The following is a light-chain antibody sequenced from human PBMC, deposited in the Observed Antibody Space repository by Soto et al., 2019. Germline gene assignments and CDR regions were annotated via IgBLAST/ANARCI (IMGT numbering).Light chain of an antibody. CDR2: GAS. CDR1: QSVSSN. V-gene: IGKV3-15*01. J-gene: IGKJ3*01. Sequence: EIVMTQSPATLSVSPGERATLSCRASQSVSSNFAWYQQKPGQAPRLLIYGASTRATGIPARFSGSGSGTEFTLTISSLQSEDFAVYYCDQYNNWPSETFGPGTKVDIK. CDR3: DQYNNWPSET.